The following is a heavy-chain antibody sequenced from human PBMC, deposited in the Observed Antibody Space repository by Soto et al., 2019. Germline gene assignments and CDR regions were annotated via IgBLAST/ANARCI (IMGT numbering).Heavy chain of an antibody. CDR2: IAPSDSYT. D-gene: IGHD1-26*01. Sequence: PGESLKISCKGSGYSFTSYWISWMRQMPGKDLEWMGTIAPSDSYTNYSPSFQGHVTISADKSISTASLQWSSLKASDTAMYYCARHRPPLGWENSYYYYGMDVWGQGTTVTVSS. CDR1: GYSFTSYW. V-gene: IGHV5-10-1*01. J-gene: IGHJ6*02. CDR3: ARHRPPLGWENSYYYYGMDV.